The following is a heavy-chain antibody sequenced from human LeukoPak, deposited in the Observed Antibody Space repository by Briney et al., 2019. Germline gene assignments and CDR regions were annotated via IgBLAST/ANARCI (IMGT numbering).Heavy chain of an antibody. D-gene: IGHD3-10*01. CDR1: GYTFTSYG. CDR3: ARDALRGHYYGSGSPYYFDY. J-gene: IGHJ4*02. Sequence: WASVKVSCKASGYTFTSYGISWVRQAPGQGLEWMGWISAYNGNTNYAQKLQGRVTMTTDTSTSTAYMELRSLRSDDTAVYYCARDALRGHYYGSGSPYYFDYWGQGTLVTVSS. V-gene: IGHV1-18*01. CDR2: ISAYNGNT.